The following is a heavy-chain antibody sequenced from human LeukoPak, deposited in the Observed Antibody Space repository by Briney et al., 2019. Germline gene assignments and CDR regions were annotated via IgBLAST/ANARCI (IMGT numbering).Heavy chain of an antibody. CDR1: GFTFSSYW. CDR3: ARDGNVLRYFDWLLGSTEPFDY. D-gene: IGHD3-9*01. J-gene: IGHJ4*02. V-gene: IGHV3-7*01. CDR2: IKQDGSEK. Sequence: PGGSLRLSCAASGFTFSSYWMSWVRQAPGKGLEWVANIKQDGSEKYYVDSVKGRFTISRDNAKNSLYLLMNSLRAEDTAVYYCARDGNVLRYFDWLLGSTEPFDYWGQGTLVTVSS.